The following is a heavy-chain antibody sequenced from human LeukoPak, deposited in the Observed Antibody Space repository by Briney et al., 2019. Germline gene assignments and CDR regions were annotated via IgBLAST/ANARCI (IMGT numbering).Heavy chain of an antibody. D-gene: IGHD3-10*01. Sequence: GGSLRLSCAASRFTFSDYWMNWVRQAPGKGLEWVANIKQDGSEKYYVDSVKGRFTISRDNAKNSLYLQMNSQRAEDTAVYYCARDRRLWFGEPSNWFDPWGQGTLVTVSS. CDR2: IKQDGSEK. CDR1: RFTFSDYW. J-gene: IGHJ5*02. CDR3: ARDRRLWFGEPSNWFDP. V-gene: IGHV3-7*01.